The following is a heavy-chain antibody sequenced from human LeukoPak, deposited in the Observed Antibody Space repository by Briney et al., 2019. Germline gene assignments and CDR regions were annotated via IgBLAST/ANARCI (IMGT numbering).Heavy chain of an antibody. D-gene: IGHD3-3*01. CDR3: AKDQGDFWSHFDY. CDR2: ISGSGGST. Sequence: PGRSLRLSCAAPGFTFSSYAMSWVRQAPGKGLEWVSAISGSGGSTYYADSVKGRFTISRDNSKNTLYLQMNSLRAEDTAVYYCAKDQGDFWSHFDYWGQGTLVTVSS. CDR1: GFTFSSYA. V-gene: IGHV3-23*01. J-gene: IGHJ4*02.